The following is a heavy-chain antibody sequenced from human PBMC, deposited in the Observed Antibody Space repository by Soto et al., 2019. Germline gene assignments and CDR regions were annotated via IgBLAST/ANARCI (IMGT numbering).Heavy chain of an antibody. D-gene: IGHD4-17*01. Sequence: EVQLLESGGGLAQPGGSLRLSCTASGFTFSNYAMSWVRQAPDKGLEWVSAISGRGGSTYYADSVKGRFTTSRDNSKNMLFLQMNSLRAEDTALYYCAKDSTVTTSLYSYYYGLDVWGQGTTVTVSS. CDR2: ISGRGGST. CDR1: GFTFSNYA. CDR3: AKDSTVTTSLYSYYYGLDV. J-gene: IGHJ6*02. V-gene: IGHV3-23*01.